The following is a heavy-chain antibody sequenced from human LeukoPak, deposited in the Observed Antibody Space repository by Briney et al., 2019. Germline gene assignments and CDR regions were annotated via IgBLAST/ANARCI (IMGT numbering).Heavy chain of an antibody. V-gene: IGHV4-31*03. CDR3: ARDLRYFDSLPRWFQH. Sequence: SETLSLTCTVSGGSISSGGYYWSWIRQHPGKGLEWIGYIYYSGSTYYNPSLKSRVTISVDTSKNQFSLKLSSVTAADTAVYYCARDLRYFDSLPRWFQHWGQGTLVIVSS. J-gene: IGHJ1*01. CDR1: GGSISSGGYY. CDR2: IYYSGST. D-gene: IGHD3-9*01.